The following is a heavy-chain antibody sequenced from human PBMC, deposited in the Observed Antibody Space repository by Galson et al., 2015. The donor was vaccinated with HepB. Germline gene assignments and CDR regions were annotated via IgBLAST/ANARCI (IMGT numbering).Heavy chain of an antibody. CDR1: GGTFSSYT. V-gene: IGHV1-69*02. CDR2: IIPILGIA. D-gene: IGHD1-1*01. CDR3: ARGVSGNWNDVPRLLTL. J-gene: IGHJ4*02. Sequence: SVKVSCKASGGTFSSYTISWVRQAPGQGLEWMGRIIPILGIANYAQKFQGRVTITADKSTSTAYMELSSLRSEDTAVYYCARGVSGNWNDVPRLLTLWGQGTLVTVSS.